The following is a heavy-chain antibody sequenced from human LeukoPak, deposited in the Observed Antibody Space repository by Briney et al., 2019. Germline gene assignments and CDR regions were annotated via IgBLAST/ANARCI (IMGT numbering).Heavy chain of an antibody. CDR2: ISGSGDST. V-gene: IGHV3-23*01. CDR3: ARAGYSSSWYYYYYYYMDV. Sequence: GGSLRLSCAASGFTFSSYAMSWVRQGPGKGLEWVSAISGSGDSTHYADSVKGRFTISRDNAKNTLYLQMNSLRAEDTAVYYCARAGYSSSWYYYYYYYMDVWGKGTTVTISS. D-gene: IGHD6-13*01. CDR1: GFTFSSYA. J-gene: IGHJ6*03.